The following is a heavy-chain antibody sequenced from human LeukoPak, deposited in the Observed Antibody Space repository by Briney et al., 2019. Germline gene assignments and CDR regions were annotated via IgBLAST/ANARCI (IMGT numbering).Heavy chain of an antibody. CDR3: AREQDIVVVPAATDY. J-gene: IGHJ4*02. CDR2: IKQDGSEK. CDR1: GFTFSSYW. V-gene: IGHV3-7*01. Sequence: GGSLRLSCAASGFTFSSYWMSWVRQAPGKGLEWVANIKQDGSEKYYVDSVKGRFTISRDNAKNSLYLQMNSLRAEDTAVYYCAREQDIVVVPAATDYWGKGTLVTVSS. D-gene: IGHD2-2*01.